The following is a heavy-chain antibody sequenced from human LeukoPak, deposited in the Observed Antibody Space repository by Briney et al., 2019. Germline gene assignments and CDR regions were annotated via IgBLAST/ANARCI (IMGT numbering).Heavy chain of an antibody. V-gene: IGHV1-69*04. Sequence: GASVKVSCKASGGTFSSYAISWVRQAPGQGLEWMGRIIPILGIANYAQKFQGRVTITADKSTSTAYMELSSLRSEDTAVYYCARAVATLYYDYVWVYWGQGTLVTVSS. J-gene: IGHJ4*02. CDR2: IIPILGIA. CDR1: GGTFSSYA. D-gene: IGHD3-16*01. CDR3: ARAVATLYYDYVWVY.